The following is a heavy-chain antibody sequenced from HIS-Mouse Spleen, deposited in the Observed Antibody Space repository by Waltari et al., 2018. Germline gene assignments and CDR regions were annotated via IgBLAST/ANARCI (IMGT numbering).Heavy chain of an antibody. CDR1: GGSFSGYY. D-gene: IGHD1-26*01. Sequence: QVQLQQWGAGLLKPSETLSLTCAVYGGSFSGYYWSWIRQPPGKGLEGIGEINHSGSTNYNPSLKGRVTISVDTSKNQFSLKLSSVTAADTAVYYCARGALRGSYYWGEYFQHWGQGTLVTVSS. CDR3: ARGALRGSYYWGEYFQH. CDR2: INHSGST. V-gene: IGHV4-34*01. J-gene: IGHJ1*01.